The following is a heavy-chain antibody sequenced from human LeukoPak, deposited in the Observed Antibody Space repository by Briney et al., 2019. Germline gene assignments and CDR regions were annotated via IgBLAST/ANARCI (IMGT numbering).Heavy chain of an antibody. V-gene: IGHV4-39*01. CDR3: ARHSGYRSYYFDY. D-gene: IGHD5-18*01. J-gene: IGHJ4*02. Sequence: SETLSLTCTVSGGSISSSSYYWGWIRQPPGKGLEWIGSIYYSGSTYYDPSLKSRVTLSVDTSKNQFSLKLSSVTAADTAVYYCARHSGYRSYYFDYWGQGTLVTVSS. CDR1: GGSISSSSYY. CDR2: IYYSGST.